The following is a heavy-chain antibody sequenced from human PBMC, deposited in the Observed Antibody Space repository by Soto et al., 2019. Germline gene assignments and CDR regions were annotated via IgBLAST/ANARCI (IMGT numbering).Heavy chain of an antibody. J-gene: IGHJ5*02. CDR2: IIPILGIA. CDR1: GGTFSSYT. CDR3: AREAVVVPAAMPDGFDP. V-gene: IGHV1-69*08. Sequence: QVQLVQSGAEVKKPGSSVKVSCKASGGTFSSYTISWVRQAPGQGLEWMGRIIPILGIANYAQKFQGRVTITADKSTSTAYMELSSLRSEDTAVYYCAREAVVVPAAMPDGFDPWGQGTLVTVSS. D-gene: IGHD2-2*01.